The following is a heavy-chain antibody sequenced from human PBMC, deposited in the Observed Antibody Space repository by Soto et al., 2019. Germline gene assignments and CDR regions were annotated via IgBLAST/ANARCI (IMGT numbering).Heavy chain of an antibody. J-gene: IGHJ1*01. CDR2: ISYDGSTK. V-gene: IGHV3-30*18. CDR3: AKDPFDYGGNSGYFQH. Sequence: QVQLVESGGGVVQPGRSLRLSCADFGFTFSNYAMHWVRQAPGKGLEWVAVISYDGSTKYYADSVKGRFTISRDNSKNTLYLQMNSLKTDDTAVYYCAKDPFDYGGNSGYFQHWGQGTRVTVSS. CDR1: GFTFSNYA. D-gene: IGHD4-17*01.